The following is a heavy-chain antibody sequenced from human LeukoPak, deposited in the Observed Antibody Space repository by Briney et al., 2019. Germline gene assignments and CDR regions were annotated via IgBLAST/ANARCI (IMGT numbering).Heavy chain of an antibody. V-gene: IGHV1-69*05. CDR2: IIPIFGTA. CDR3: ARGQYCSSTSCYYGKDYYYYYGMDV. CDR1: GGTFSSYA. Sequence: SAKVSCKASGGTFSSYAISWVRQAPGQGLEWMGGIIPIFGTANYAQKFQGRVTITRDTSASTAYMELSSLRSEDTAVYYCARGQYCSSTSCYYGKDYYYYYGMDVWGQGTTVTVSS. D-gene: IGHD2-2*01. J-gene: IGHJ6*02.